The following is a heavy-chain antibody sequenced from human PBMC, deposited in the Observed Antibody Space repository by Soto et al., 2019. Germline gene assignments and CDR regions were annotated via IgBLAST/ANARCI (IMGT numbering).Heavy chain of an antibody. D-gene: IGHD6-13*01. Sequence: GGSLRLSCAASGFTFSDYYMSWIRQAPGKGLEWVSYISSSGSTIYYADSVKGRFTISRDNAKNSLYLQMNSLRAEDTAVYYCARHPERIAQIGWFDPWGQGTLVTVSS. CDR3: ARHPERIAQIGWFDP. J-gene: IGHJ5*02. V-gene: IGHV3-11*04. CDR1: GFTFSDYY. CDR2: ISSSGSTI.